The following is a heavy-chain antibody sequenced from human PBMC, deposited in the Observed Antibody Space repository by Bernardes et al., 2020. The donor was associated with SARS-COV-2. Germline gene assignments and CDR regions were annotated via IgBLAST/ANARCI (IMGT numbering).Heavy chain of an antibody. J-gene: IGHJ5*02. D-gene: IGHD2-2*01. V-gene: IGHV4-39*01. CDR2: IYYSGST. Sequence: SETLFLTCTVSGGSISSSSYYWGWIRQPPGKGLEWIGSIYYSGSTYYNPSLKSRVTISVDTSKNQFSLKLSSVTAADTAVYYCARHGCSSTSCYWRNWFDPWGQGTLVTVSS. CDR1: GGSISSSSYY. CDR3: ARHGCSSTSCYWRNWFDP.